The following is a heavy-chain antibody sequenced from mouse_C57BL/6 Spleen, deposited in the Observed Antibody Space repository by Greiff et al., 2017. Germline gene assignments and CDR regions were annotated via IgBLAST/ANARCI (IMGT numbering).Heavy chain of an antibody. Sequence: VQLQQSGPELVKPGASVKISCKASGYSFTGYYMHWVKQSHGNILDWIGYIYPYNGVSSSNQKFKGKATLTVDKSSSTAYMELRSLTSEDSAVYYWAGDYGSHGYFDVWGTGTTVTVSS. V-gene: IGHV1-31*01. D-gene: IGHD1-1*01. J-gene: IGHJ1*03. CDR1: GYSFTGYY. CDR3: AGDYGSHGYFDV. CDR2: IYPYNGVS.